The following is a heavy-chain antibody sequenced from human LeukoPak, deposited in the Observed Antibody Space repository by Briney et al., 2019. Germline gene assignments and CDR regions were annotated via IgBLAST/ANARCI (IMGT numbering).Heavy chain of an antibody. CDR2: ISSSSSTI. D-gene: IGHD2-2*01. V-gene: IGHV3-48*01. CDR3: AHGAMYQLDY. Sequence: PGGSLRLSCAASRFTFSSYRMNWVRQAPGKGLEWISYISSSSSTIYYADSVKGRFTISRDNARNTLFLQMNSLRAEDTAVYYCAHGAMYQLDYWGQGTLVTVSS. CDR1: RFTFSSYR. J-gene: IGHJ4*02.